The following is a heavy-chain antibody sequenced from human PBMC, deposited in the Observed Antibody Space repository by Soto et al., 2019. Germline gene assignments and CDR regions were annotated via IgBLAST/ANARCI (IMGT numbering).Heavy chain of an antibody. CDR2: ISDDGSKT. CDR3: ARPSQLTYYLDD. J-gene: IGHJ4*02. D-gene: IGHD3-22*01. CDR1: GGKVRGYG. Sequence: GGALRISCEGCGGKVRGYGGQWVRQNPGKGLEWVTVISDDGSKTYYADSVKGRFSVSRDDSTNMVFLQMSSLRSEDTAVYHCARPSQLTYYLDDRGPATSVT. V-gene: IGHV3-30*03.